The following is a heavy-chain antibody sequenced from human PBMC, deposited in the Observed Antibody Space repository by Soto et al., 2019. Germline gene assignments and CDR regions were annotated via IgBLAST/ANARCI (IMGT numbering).Heavy chain of an antibody. CDR1: GGSISSGGYY. Sequence: QVQLQESGPGLVKPSQTLSLTCTVSGGSISSGGYYWSWIRQHPGKGLEWIGYIYYSGSTYYNPSLKSXXTXSXXTSKNQFSLKLSSVTAADTAVYYCARSLRTDAFDIWGQGTMVTVSS. D-gene: IGHD4-17*01. V-gene: IGHV4-31*03. CDR3: ARSLRTDAFDI. J-gene: IGHJ3*02. CDR2: IYYSGST.